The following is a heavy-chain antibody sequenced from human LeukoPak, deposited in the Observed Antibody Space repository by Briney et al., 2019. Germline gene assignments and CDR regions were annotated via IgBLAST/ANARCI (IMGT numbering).Heavy chain of an antibody. D-gene: IGHD2-21*02. V-gene: IGHV1-2*02. J-gene: IGHJ5*02. CDR3: ARPNGDFYNWFDT. CDR1: GYTFTGYY. Sequence: ASVMVSCKASGYTFTGYYIHWVRRAPGQGPEYMGWINPNSGDTNYAQKFQDRVTLTRDTSISTAYMELSNLRSDDTAMYYCARPNGDFYNWFDTWGQGTLVTVSS. CDR2: INPNSGDT.